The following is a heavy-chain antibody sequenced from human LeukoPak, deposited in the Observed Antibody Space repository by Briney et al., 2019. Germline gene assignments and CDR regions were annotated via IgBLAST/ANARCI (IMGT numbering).Heavy chain of an antibody. CDR2: ISSDGNDE. CDR3: AKDLTTLTLGKDY. D-gene: IGHD4-17*01. J-gene: IGHJ4*02. V-gene: IGHV3-30*18. Sequence: GGSLRLACAASGFTFSNFGMHWVRQAPGKGLEWVAVISSDGNDEYYANAVKGRFTISRDNSMNTLYLQMNSLRAEDTAIYYCAKDLTTLTLGKDYWGQGTLVTVSS. CDR1: GFTFSNFG.